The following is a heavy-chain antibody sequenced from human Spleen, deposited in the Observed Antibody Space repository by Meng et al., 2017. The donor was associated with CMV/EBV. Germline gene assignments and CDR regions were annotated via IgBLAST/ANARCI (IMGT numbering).Heavy chain of an antibody. D-gene: IGHD1-26*01. J-gene: IGHJ4*02. CDR3: AKDASTYSGSYHFDQ. CDR2: ISGSGHTT. V-gene: IGHV3-23*01. Sequence: GESLMIYCAASGFIFSSYAMTWVRQAPGKGLEWVSFISGSGHTTYSADSVKGRCTISRDNSKNTLYLEMNFLRDEDTAVYYCAKDASTYSGSYHFDQWGQGTLVTVSS. CDR1: GFIFSSYA.